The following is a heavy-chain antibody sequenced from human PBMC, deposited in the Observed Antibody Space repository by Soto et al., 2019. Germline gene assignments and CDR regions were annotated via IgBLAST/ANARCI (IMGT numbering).Heavy chain of an antibody. CDR2: MNPNSGNT. D-gene: IGHD5-18*01. CDR1: GYTFTSYD. Sequence: QVQLVQSGAEVKKPGASVKVSCKASGYTFTSYDINWVRQATGQGLEWMGWMNPNSGNTGYAQKFQGRVTMTRNNSISTAYKELSSLRAEATTVYYCARGRGNSYGNKDFDYWGQGTLVTVSS. J-gene: IGHJ4*02. V-gene: IGHV1-8*01. CDR3: ARGRGNSYGNKDFDY.